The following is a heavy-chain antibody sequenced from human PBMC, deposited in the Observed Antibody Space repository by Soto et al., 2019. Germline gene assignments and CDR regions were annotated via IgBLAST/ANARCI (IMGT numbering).Heavy chain of an antibody. D-gene: IGHD7-27*01. J-gene: IGHJ4*02. CDR1: GGTFSSYA. CDR3: TMLGIYDY. Sequence: EASVKVSCKASGGTFSSYAISWVRQAPGQGLEWMGGIIPIFGTANYAQKFQGRVTITADNSLNTLYLQMNSLRADDTAVYYCTMLGIYDYWGQGTLVTVSS. V-gene: IGHV1-69*06. CDR2: IIPIFGTA.